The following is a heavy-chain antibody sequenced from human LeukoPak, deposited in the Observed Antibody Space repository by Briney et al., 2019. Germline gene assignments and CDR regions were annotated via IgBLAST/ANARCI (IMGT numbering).Heavy chain of an antibody. D-gene: IGHD3/OR15-3a*01. CDR1: GFTFSTYS. V-gene: IGHV3-48*02. Sequence: GGSLRLSCAASGFTFSTYSMNWVRQAPGKGLEWVSYISSSSTIYYADSVKGRFTISRDNAKNSLYLQMNSLRDEDTAVYYCARDLGTGLFDYWGQGTLVPVSS. J-gene: IGHJ4*02. CDR2: ISSSSTI. CDR3: ARDLGTGLFDY.